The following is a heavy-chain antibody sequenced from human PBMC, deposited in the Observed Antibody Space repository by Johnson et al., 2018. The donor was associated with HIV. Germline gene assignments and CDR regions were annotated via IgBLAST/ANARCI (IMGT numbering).Heavy chain of an antibody. V-gene: IGHV3-13*01. CDR2: IGTAGDT. Sequence: VQLVESGGGLVQPGGSPRLSCAASGFTFSSYDMHWVRQATGKGLEWVSAIGTAGDTYYPGSVKGRFPISRENAKNSLYLQMNSLRAEDTAVYYCARGGYYYDSSGYIGVDAFDIWGQGTMVTVSS. CDR1: GFTFSSYD. CDR3: ARGGYYYDSSGYIGVDAFDI. J-gene: IGHJ3*02. D-gene: IGHD3-22*01.